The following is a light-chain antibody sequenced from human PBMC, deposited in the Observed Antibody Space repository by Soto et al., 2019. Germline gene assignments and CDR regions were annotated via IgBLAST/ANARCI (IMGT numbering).Light chain of an antibody. J-gene: IGKJ3*01. V-gene: IGKV3-20*01. CDR3: QQYGRSHFT. CDR1: QSVSSNY. CDR2: DAS. Sequence: IVLTKSAGTMSWAPGERGGLGGRASQSVSSNYLAWYQQKPGQPPRLLIYDASSRATGLPDRFSGGGSGTDFTLTISSLEPEDFAVYYCQQYGRSHFTFGPGTKVDIK.